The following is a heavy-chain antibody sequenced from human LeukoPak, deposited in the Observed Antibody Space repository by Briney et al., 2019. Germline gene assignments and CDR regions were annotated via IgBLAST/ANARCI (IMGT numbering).Heavy chain of an antibody. CDR1: GGTFSSYA. Sequence: ASVKVSCKASGGTFSSYAISWVRQAPGQGLEWMGWINPNSGGTNYAQKFQGRVTMTRDTSISTAYMELSRLRSDDTAVYYCAREIDYDSSGYYPFDYWGQGTLVTVSS. CDR3: AREIDYDSSGYYPFDY. CDR2: INPNSGGT. D-gene: IGHD3-22*01. V-gene: IGHV1-2*02. J-gene: IGHJ4*02.